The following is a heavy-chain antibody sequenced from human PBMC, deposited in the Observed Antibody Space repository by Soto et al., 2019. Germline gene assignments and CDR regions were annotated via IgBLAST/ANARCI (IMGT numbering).Heavy chain of an antibody. Sequence: QVQLVQSGAEVKKPGSSVMVSCKASGGTFSSYAISWVRQAPGQGLEWMGGIIPIFGTANYAQKFQGRVTITADESTSTAYMELSSLRSEDTAVYYCARVGWGSGWYYFDYWGQGTLVTVSS. CDR2: IIPIFGTA. CDR3: ARVGWGSGWYYFDY. CDR1: GGTFSSYA. V-gene: IGHV1-69*01. D-gene: IGHD6-19*01. J-gene: IGHJ4*02.